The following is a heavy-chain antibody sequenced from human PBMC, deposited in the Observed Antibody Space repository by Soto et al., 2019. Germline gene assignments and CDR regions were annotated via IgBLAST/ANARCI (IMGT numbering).Heavy chain of an antibody. J-gene: IGHJ4*02. CDR2: IYYSGST. CDR3: ARGGSYYYDSSGLPLFDY. D-gene: IGHD3-22*01. CDR1: GGSISSGDYY. Sequence: TLSLTCTVSGGSISSGDYYWSWIRQPPGKGLEWIGYIYYSGSTYYNPSLKSRVTISVDTSKNQFSLKLSSVTAADTAVYYCARGGSYYYDSSGLPLFDYWGQGTLVTVSS. V-gene: IGHV4-30-4*01.